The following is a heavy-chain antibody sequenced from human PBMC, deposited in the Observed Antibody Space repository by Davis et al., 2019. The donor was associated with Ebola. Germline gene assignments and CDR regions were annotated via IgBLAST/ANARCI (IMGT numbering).Heavy chain of an antibody. V-gene: IGHV4-59*01. D-gene: IGHD2-15*01. CDR1: GGSISSYY. CDR2: TYYSGST. Sequence: SETLSLTCTVSGGSISSYYWSWIWQPPGKGPAWIGNTYYSGSTNYNPSLKSRVSISVDTSKNQFSLKLSSVTAADTAVYYCARVRVAATTNWFDPWGQGTLVTVSS. J-gene: IGHJ5*02. CDR3: ARVRVAATTNWFDP.